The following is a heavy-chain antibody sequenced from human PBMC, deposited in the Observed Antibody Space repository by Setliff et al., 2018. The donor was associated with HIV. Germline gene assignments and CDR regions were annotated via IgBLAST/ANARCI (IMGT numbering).Heavy chain of an antibody. V-gene: IGHV4-31*03. D-gene: IGHD5-12*01. CDR1: GGSLISGGYY. CDR3: ASGRGAKGGYDYFGS. Sequence: SETLSLTCSVSGGSLISGGYYWSWIRQHPGKGLEWIGYVYYTGKTYYNPSLESRISMSVDTSKNQFSLKLTSVTAADTAIYYCASGRGAKGGYDYFGSWGQGTLVTVS. CDR2: VYYTGKT. J-gene: IGHJ4*02.